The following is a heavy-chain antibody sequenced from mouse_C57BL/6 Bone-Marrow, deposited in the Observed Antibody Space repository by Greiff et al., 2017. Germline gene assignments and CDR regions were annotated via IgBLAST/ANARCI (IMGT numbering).Heavy chain of an antibody. J-gene: IGHJ1*03. CDR2: ISGGGGNT. D-gene: IGHD1-1*01. V-gene: IGHV5-9*01. CDR1: GFTFSSYT. CDR3: SRQVTTVLATKYFDV. Sequence: EVQVVESGGGLVKPGGSLKLSCAASGFTFSSYTMSWVRQTPEKRLQWVAAISGGGGNTSYPDSVKGRFTISRDNDKNILYLQMSSLMSEDPALYYCSRQVTTVLATKYFDVWGTGTTVTVSS.